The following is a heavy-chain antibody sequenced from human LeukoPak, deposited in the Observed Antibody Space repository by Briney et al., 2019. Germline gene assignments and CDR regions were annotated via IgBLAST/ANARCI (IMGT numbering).Heavy chain of an antibody. CDR2: INHSGST. CDR3: ARADGIAAAGPGWFDP. CDR1: GGSFSGYY. D-gene: IGHD6-13*01. J-gene: IGHJ5*02. V-gene: IGHV4-34*01. Sequence: ASETLSLTCAVYGGSFSGYYWSWIRQPPGKGLEWIGEINHSGSTNYNPSLKSRVTISVDTSKNQFSLKLSSVTAADTAVYYCARADGIAAAGPGWFDPWGQGTLVTVSS.